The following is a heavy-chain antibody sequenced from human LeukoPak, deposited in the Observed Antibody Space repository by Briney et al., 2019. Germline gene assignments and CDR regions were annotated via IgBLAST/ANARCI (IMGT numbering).Heavy chain of an antibody. D-gene: IGHD1-26*01. Sequence: ASVKVSCKASGYTFTGYYMHWVRQAPGQGLEWMGWINPNSGGTNYAQKFQGRVTMTRDTSISTAYMELSRLRSDDTAVYYCARFLADTTPVDPWGQGTLVTVSS. J-gene: IGHJ5*02. CDR1: GYTFTGYY. CDR3: ARFLADTTPVDP. V-gene: IGHV1-2*02. CDR2: INPNSGGT.